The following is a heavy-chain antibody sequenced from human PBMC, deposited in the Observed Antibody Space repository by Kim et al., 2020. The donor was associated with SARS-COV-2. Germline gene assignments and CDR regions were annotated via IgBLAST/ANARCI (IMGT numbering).Heavy chain of an antibody. J-gene: IGHJ6*02. Sequence: GGSLRLSCAASGFTVSSNYMNWVRQAPGKGLEWVSVIYSGGSTYYADSVKGRFTISRDNSKNTLYLQMNSLRAEDTAMYYCARDAQGYGMDVWGQGTTVTVSS. CDR3: ARDAQGYGMDV. CDR2: IYSGGST. CDR1: GFTVSSNY. V-gene: IGHV3-66*01.